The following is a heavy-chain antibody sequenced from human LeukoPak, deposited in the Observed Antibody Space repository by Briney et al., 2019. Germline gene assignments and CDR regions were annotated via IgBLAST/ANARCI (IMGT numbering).Heavy chain of an antibody. V-gene: IGHV1-2*02. CDR3: ARDGDTYYYDSSGYYP. CDR1: GYTFTSYG. D-gene: IGHD3-22*01. Sequence: ASVKVSCKASGYTFTSYGISWVRQAPGQGLEWMGWINPNSGGTNYAQKFQGRVTMTRDTSISTAYMELSRLRSDDTAVYYCARDGDTYYYDSSGYYPWGQGTLVTVSS. J-gene: IGHJ5*02. CDR2: INPNSGGT.